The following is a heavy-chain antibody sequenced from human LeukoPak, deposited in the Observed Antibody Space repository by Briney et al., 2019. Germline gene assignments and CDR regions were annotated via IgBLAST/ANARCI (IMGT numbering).Heavy chain of an antibody. CDR2: IIPILGIA. J-gene: IGHJ4*02. CDR1: GGTFSSYA. V-gene: IGHV1-69*04. CDR3: ARDRAPAAMGY. D-gene: IGHD2-2*01. Sequence: SVKVSCKASGGTFSSYAISWVRQAPGQGLERMGRIIPILGIANYAQKFQGRVTVTADKSTSTAYMELSSLRSEDTAVYYCARDRAPAAMGYWGQGTLVTVSS.